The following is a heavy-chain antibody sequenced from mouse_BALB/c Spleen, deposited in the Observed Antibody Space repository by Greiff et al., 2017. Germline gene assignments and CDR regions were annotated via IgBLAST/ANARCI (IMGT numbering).Heavy chain of an antibody. CDR1: GFAFSSYD. CDR2: ISSGGGST. Sequence: VMLVESGGGLVKPGGSLKLSCAASGFAFSSYDMSWVRQTPEKRLEWVAYISSGGGSTYYPDTVKGRFTISRDNAKNTLYLQMSSLKSEDTAMYYCARQRTGDYWGQGTTLTVSS. D-gene: IGHD4-1*01. V-gene: IGHV5-12-1*01. J-gene: IGHJ2*01. CDR3: ARQRTGDY.